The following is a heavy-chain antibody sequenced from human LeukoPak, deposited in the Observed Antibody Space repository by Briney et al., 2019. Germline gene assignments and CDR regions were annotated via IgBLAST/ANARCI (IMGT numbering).Heavy chain of an antibody. V-gene: IGHV1-69*05. D-gene: IGHD3-3*01. J-gene: IGHJ4*02. Sequence: SVKVSCKASGGTFSSYAISWVRQAPGQGLEWMGGITPIFGTANYAQKFQGRVTITTDESTSTAYMELSSLRSEDTAVYYCARGSSYYDFWSGFDYWGQGTLVTVSS. CDR1: GGTFSSYA. CDR2: ITPIFGTA. CDR3: ARGSSYYDFWSGFDY.